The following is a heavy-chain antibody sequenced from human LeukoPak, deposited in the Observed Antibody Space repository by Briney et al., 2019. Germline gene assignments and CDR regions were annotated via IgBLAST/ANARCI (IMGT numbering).Heavy chain of an antibody. CDR3: AKESKSYDGSGYYHDY. V-gene: IGHV4-4*07. CDR1: GGSIRVYF. J-gene: IGHJ4*02. D-gene: IGHD3-22*01. CDR2: IYTSGST. Sequence: SEALSLTCSVPGGSIRVYFWSWIPQPAGEGLEWIGRIYTSGSTGTNPSLRSRVTMSVDTSRNQFSLKLTSVTAADTAVYYCAKESKSYDGSGYYHDYWGQGTLVTVSS.